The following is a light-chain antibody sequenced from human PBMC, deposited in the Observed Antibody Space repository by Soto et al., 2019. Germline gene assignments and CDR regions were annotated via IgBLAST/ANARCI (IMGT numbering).Light chain of an antibody. V-gene: IGKV3-11*01. Sequence: EIVLTQSPATLSLSPGERATLSCRASQSVINYLAWFQQKPGQAPRLLIYDASNRATGIPARFSGSGSGTDLTLTISSLEPEDFAVYYCQQRYKWPPITFGQGTRLEIK. CDR3: QQRYKWPPIT. J-gene: IGKJ5*01. CDR1: QSVINY. CDR2: DAS.